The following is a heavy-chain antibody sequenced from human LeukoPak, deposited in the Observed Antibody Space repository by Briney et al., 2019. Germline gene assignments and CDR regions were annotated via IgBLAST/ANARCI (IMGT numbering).Heavy chain of an antibody. CDR3: ARGFGSGWYLGAFHM. J-gene: IGHJ3*02. CDR1: GGSIRSSYYY. V-gene: IGHV4-39*07. Sequence: SETLSLTCTVSGGSIRSSYYYWGWIRQPPGKGLEWIGYIYHSGTTYYNPSLKSRVTILVDRSKTQFSLKLSSVTAADTAVYYCARGFGSGWYLGAFHMWGQGTMVTVSS. CDR2: IYHSGTT. D-gene: IGHD6-19*01.